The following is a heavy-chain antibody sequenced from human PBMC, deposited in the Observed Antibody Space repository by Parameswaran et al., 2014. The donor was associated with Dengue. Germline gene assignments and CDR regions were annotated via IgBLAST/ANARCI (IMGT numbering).Heavy chain of an antibody. Sequence: RWIRQPPGKGLEWIGYIYYSGSTYYNPSLKSRVTISVDTSKNQFSLKLSSVTAADTAVYYCARDQRYTYGSDAFDIWGQGTMVTVSS. V-gene: IGHV4-31*02. CDR3: ARDQRYTYGSDAFDI. CDR2: IYYSGST. J-gene: IGHJ3*02. D-gene: IGHD5-18*01.